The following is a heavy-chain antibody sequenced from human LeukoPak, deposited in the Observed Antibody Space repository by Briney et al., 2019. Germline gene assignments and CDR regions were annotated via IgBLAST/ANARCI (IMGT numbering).Heavy chain of an antibody. V-gene: IGHV1-46*01. CDR1: GYTFTSYY. CDR2: INPSGGST. D-gene: IGHD2-15*01. Sequence: ASVKVSCKASGYTFTSYYMHWVRQAPGQGLEWMGIINPSGGSTSYAQKFQGRVTITRDTSASTAYMELSSLRSEDTAVYYCARDLRDIEGMDVWGQGTTVTVSS. CDR3: ARDLRDIEGMDV. J-gene: IGHJ6*02.